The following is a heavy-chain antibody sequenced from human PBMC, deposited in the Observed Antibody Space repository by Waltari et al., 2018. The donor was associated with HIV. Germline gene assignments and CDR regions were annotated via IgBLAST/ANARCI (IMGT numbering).Heavy chain of an antibody. CDR3: ARAYCSGGSCYSGYAFDI. Sequence: QVQLVQSGAEVKKPGASVKVSCKASGYTFTSYGISWVRQAPGQGLEWMGWISAYNGNTNYAQKLQGRVTMTTDTSTSTAYMELRSLRSDDTAVYYCARAYCSGGSCYSGYAFDIWGQGTMVTVSS. CDR1: GYTFTSYG. J-gene: IGHJ3*02. D-gene: IGHD2-15*01. V-gene: IGHV1-18*01. CDR2: ISAYNGNT.